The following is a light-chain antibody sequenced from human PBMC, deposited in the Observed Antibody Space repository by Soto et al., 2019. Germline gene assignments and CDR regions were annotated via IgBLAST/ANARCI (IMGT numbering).Light chain of an antibody. V-gene: IGLV2-23*01. J-gene: IGLJ1*01. CDR3: CSYASSSTYV. CDR2: EGS. Sequence: QSALTQPASVSGSPGQSITISCTGISGDVGSYNLVSWYQQHPGKAPKLMIYEGSKRPSGVSNRFSGSKSGNTASLTISGLQAEDESVYYCCSYASSSTYVFGTGTKVTVL. CDR1: SGDVGSYNL.